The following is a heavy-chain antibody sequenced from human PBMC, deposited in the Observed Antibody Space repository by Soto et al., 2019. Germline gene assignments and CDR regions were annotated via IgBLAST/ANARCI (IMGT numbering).Heavy chain of an antibody. CDR2: ITSNSDAI. J-gene: IGHJ4*02. V-gene: IGHV3-9*01. Sequence: EVQLVESGGGLAQPGRSLRLSCVASGFIFEDYDMHWVRQVPGKGLEWVSSITSNSDAIKYADSVKGRFTLSRDNAKNSMYLEMNSLRVEDTAFYFCVKGTFSRSKVLFDYWGQGTLVTVSS. D-gene: IGHD3-16*01. CDR1: GFIFEDYD. CDR3: VKGTFSRSKVLFDY.